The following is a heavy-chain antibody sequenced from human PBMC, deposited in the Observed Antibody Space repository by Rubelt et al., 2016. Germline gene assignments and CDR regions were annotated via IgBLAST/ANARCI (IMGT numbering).Heavy chain of an antibody. Sequence: QVQLQQWGAGLLKPSETLSLTCAVYGGSFSGYYWSWIRQPPGKGLEWIGEINHRGSTTYNPSLKSRVTISVDTSRNQVSLKLNSVTAADTAMYFCAGGWLGSGSSYDHWGQGTLVTVSS. CDR3: AGGWLGSGSSYDH. D-gene: IGHD6-6*01. CDR2: INHRGST. CDR1: GGSFSGYY. J-gene: IGHJ5*02. V-gene: IGHV4-34*01.